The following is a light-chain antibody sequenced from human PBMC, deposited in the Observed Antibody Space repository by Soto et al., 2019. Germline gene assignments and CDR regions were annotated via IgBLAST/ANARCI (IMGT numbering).Light chain of an antibody. CDR3: MQVLQTPLFT. V-gene: IGKV2-28*01. J-gene: IGKJ3*01. CDR2: LGS. Sequence: DIVMTQSPLSLPVTPGEPASISCRSSQSLLSSNGYNYLDWYLQKPGQSPQLLIYLGSNRASGVPDRVSGSGSGTDFTLKISRVEAEDVGVYYCMQVLQTPLFTFGPGTKVDIK. CDR1: QSLLSSNGYNY.